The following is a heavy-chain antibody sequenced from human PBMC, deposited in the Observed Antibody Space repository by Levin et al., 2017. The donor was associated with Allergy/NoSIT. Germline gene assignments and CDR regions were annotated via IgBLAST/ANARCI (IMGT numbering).Heavy chain of an antibody. CDR2: MNPNSGNT. CDR1: GYTFTSYD. CDR3: ARTRRTSEQWLVPAN. V-gene: IGHV1-8*01. D-gene: IGHD6-19*01. J-gene: IGHJ4*02. Sequence: AASVKVSCKASGYTFTSYDINWVRQATGQGLEWMGWMNPNSGNTGYAQKFQGRVTMTRNTSISTAYMELSSLRSEDTAVYYCARTRRTSEQWLVPANWGQGTLVTVSS.